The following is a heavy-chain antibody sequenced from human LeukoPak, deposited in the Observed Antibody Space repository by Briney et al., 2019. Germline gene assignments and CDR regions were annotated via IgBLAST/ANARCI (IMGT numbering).Heavy chain of an antibody. CDR2: INPNSGGT. CDR3: ARRRGGTTWDAFDI. V-gene: IGHV1-2*02. Sequence: ASVKVSCKASGYTFTGYYMHWVRQAPGQGLEWMGWINPNSGGTNYAQKFQGRVTMTRDTSISTAYMELSRLRSDDTAVYYCARRRGGTTWDAFDIWGQGTMVTVSS. J-gene: IGHJ3*02. CDR1: GYTFTGYY. D-gene: IGHD1-1*01.